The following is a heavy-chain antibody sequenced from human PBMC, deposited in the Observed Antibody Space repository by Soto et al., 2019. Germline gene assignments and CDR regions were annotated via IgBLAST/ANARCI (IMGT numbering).Heavy chain of an antibody. CDR3: AKDPRYRDYNYGSDYYYYGLDV. Sequence: PGGSLRLSCVASGFTFDDYAMHWVRQAPGKGLEWVSGISWNSGSKGYADSVKGRFTISRDNAKNSLYLQMNSLRTEDTALYYCAKDPRYRDYNYGSDYYYYGLDVWGQGTTVTVSS. D-gene: IGHD5-18*01. CDR1: GFTFDDYA. V-gene: IGHV3-9*01. CDR2: ISWNSGSK. J-gene: IGHJ6*02.